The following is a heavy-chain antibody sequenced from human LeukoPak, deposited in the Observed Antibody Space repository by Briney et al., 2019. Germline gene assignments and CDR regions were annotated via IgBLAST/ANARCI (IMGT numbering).Heavy chain of an antibody. Sequence: GGSLRLSCAASGFTFSSYAMSRVRQAPGKGLEWVSGISGSGGSTYYGDSVKGRFTISRDNSKNTLYLQMNNLRAEDTAVYYCAKEELEMATITGSDNWGQGTLVTVSS. V-gene: IGHV3-23*01. CDR1: GFTFSSYA. J-gene: IGHJ4*02. D-gene: IGHD5-24*01. CDR3: AKEELEMATITGSDN. CDR2: ISGSGGST.